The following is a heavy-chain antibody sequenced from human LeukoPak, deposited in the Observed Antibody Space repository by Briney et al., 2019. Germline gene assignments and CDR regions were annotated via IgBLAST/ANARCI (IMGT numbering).Heavy chain of an antibody. V-gene: IGHV4-4*07. CDR1: GRSISSFY. Sequence: SETLSLTCTVSGRSISSFYWSWIRQPAGKGLEWIGRIYTSGSTNYNPSLKSRVTMSVDTSKNQFSLKLSSVTAADTAVYYCARDTYYYDSSGYYPNWFDPWGQGTLVTVSS. CDR3: ARDTYYYDSSGYYPNWFDP. D-gene: IGHD3-22*01. CDR2: IYTSGST. J-gene: IGHJ5*02.